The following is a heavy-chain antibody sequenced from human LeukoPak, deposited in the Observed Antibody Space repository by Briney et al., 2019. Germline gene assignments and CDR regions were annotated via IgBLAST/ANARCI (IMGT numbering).Heavy chain of an antibody. CDR2: ISAYNGNT. CDR1: GYTFTSYG. CDR3: AREHIVVVTAIIDY. J-gene: IGHJ4*02. V-gene: IGHV1-18*01. Sequence: ASVKVSCKASGYTFTSYGISWVRQAPGQGLEWMGWISAYNGNTNYAQKLQGRVTMTTDTSTCTAYMELRSLRSDDTAVYYCAREHIVVVTAIIDYWGQGTLVTVSS. D-gene: IGHD2-21*02.